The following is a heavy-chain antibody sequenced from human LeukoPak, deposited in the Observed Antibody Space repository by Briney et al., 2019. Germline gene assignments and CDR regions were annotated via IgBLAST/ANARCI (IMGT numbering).Heavy chain of an antibody. J-gene: IGHJ4*02. CDR1: GFTFGNYA. D-gene: IGHD4-17*01. CDR3: ARGSYGDYGVVDH. Sequence: PGGSLRLSCAASGFTFGNYAMSWVRQTLGKGLEWVSTISGSGGTTYYADSVKGQFTISRDNSNNTLYVQMKSLRAEDTAVYYCARGSYGDYGVVDHWGQGTLVTVSS. V-gene: IGHV3-23*01. CDR2: ISGSGGTT.